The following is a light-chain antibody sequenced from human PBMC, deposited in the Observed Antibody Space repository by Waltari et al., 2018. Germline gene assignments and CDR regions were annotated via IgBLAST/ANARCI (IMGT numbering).Light chain of an antibody. CDR2: KVS. Sequence: DVVMTPSPLSLPVTVGQVASISCRSSQSLLFSDGKIYLNWFHQRPGQSPRRLIYKVSNRESGVPDRFSGSGSVTDFTLKITRVEAEDVGVYFCRQGAHWPRTFGQGTRVEI. CDR1: QSLLFSDGKIY. V-gene: IGKV2-30*01. CDR3: RQGAHWPRT. J-gene: IGKJ1*01.